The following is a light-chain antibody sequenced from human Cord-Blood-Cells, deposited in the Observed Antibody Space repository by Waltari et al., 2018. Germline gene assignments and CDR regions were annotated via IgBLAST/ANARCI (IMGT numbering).Light chain of an antibody. CDR2: WAS. CDR1: QSVLYSSNNKNY. V-gene: IGKV4-1*01. CDR3: LQYYSTPYS. J-gene: IGKJ2*03. Sequence: DIVMTQSPDSLAVSLGERATINGKSRQSVLYSSNNKNYLAWYQQKPGQPPKLLIYWASTRESGVPDRFSGSGSGTDFTLTISSLQAEDVAVYYCLQYYSTPYSFGQGTKLEIK.